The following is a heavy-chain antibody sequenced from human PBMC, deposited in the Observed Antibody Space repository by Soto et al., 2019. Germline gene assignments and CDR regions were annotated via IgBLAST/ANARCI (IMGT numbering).Heavy chain of an antibody. CDR2: ISAYNGNT. Sequence: VRQAPGQGLEWMGWISAYNGNTNYAQKLEGRVTMTTDTSTSTAYMELRSLRSDDTAVYYCARFMYYAIFTGYYHPSSVDYWCQGTLVTGSS. D-gene: IGHD3-9*01. CDR3: ARFMYYAIFTGYYHPSSVDY. J-gene: IGHJ4*02. V-gene: IGHV1-18*01.